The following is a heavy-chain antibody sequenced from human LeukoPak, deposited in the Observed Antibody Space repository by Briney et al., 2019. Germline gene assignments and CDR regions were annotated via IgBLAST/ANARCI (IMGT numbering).Heavy chain of an antibody. CDR3: ARHNRNYYYYGMDV. CDR1: GGSISSYY. Sequence: SETLSLTCAVSGGSISSYYWSWIRQPPGKGPEWIGDIYYSGSTNYNPSLKSRGTISVDTSKNQLSLKLNSVTAADTAVYYCARHNRNYYYYGMDVWGQGTTVTVSS. J-gene: IGHJ6*02. V-gene: IGHV4-59*08. CDR2: IYYSGST.